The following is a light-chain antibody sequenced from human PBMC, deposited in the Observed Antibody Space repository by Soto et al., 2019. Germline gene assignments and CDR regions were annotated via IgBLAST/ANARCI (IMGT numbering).Light chain of an antibody. J-gene: IGLJ1*01. CDR2: KDS. Sequence: SYELTQPPSVSVSPGQTARITCSGDALPKQYAYWYQQKPGQAPVLVIYKDSERPSGIPERFSGSSSGTTVTLTISGVQAEDQADFFCQSANRNCTAYFFGTGTKLTLL. CDR1: ALPKQY. CDR3: QSANRNCTAYF. V-gene: IGLV3-25*03.